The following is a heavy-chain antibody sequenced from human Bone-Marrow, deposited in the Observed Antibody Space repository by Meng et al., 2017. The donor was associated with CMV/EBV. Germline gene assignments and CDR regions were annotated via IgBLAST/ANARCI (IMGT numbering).Heavy chain of an antibody. CDR1: GYTFTGYY. CDR2: INPNSGGT. Sequence: ASVKVSCKASGYTFTGYYMHWVRQAPGQGLEWMGWINPNSGGTNYAQKFQGRVTMTRDTSISTAYMELSRLRSDDTAVYYCARADYGDTYYYGMDVWGQGTTVTGSS. J-gene: IGHJ6*01. CDR3: ARADYGDTYYYGMDV. V-gene: IGHV1-2*02. D-gene: IGHD4-17*01.